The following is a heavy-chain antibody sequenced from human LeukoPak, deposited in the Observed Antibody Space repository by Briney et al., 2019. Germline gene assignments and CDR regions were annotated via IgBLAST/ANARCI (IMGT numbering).Heavy chain of an antibody. CDR2: ISSSSSYI. CDR3: ARDDGGLFDY. D-gene: IGHD4-23*01. Sequence: GGSLRLSCAASGFTFSSYAMNWVRQAPGKGLEWVSSISSSSSYIYYADSVKGRFTISRDNAKNSLYLQMNSLRAEDTAVYYCARDDGGLFDYWGQGTLVTVSS. V-gene: IGHV3-21*01. J-gene: IGHJ4*02. CDR1: GFTFSSYA.